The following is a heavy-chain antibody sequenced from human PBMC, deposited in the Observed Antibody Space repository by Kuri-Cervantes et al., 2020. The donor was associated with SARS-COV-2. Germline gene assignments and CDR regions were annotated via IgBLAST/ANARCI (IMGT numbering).Heavy chain of an antibody. J-gene: IGHJ4*02. V-gene: IGHV3-21*01. CDR2: ISSSSSYI. Sequence: GESLKISCAASGFTSSSYSMNWVRQAPGKGLEWVSSISSSSSYIYYADSVKGRFTISRDNSKSALYLQMNSLRAEDTAVYYCATVFPPDTYHFDYWGQGTLVTVSS. CDR1: GFTSSSYS. D-gene: IGHD2-2*01. CDR3: ATVFPPDTYHFDY.